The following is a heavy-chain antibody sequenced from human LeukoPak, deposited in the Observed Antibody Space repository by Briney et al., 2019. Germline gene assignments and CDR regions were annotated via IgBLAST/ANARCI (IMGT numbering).Heavy chain of an antibody. Sequence: SETLSLTCAVYGGSFSGYHWSWIRQPPGKGLEWIGEINHSGSTNYNPSLKSRVTISVDTSKNQFSLKLSSVTAADTAVYYCALYNLLDAFEMWGRGTMVTVSS. D-gene: IGHD1-14*01. CDR2: INHSGST. CDR3: ALYNLLDAFEM. CDR1: GGSFSGYH. J-gene: IGHJ3*02. V-gene: IGHV4-34*01.